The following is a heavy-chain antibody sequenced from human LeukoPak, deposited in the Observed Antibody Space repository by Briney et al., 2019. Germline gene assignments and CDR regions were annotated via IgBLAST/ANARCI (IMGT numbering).Heavy chain of an antibody. CDR1: GFTFSSYS. J-gene: IGHJ4*02. D-gene: IGHD6-13*01. Sequence: GGSLRLSCAASGFTFSSYSMNWVRQAPGKGLEWVSSISSSSYIYYADSVKGRFTISRDNAKNSLYLQMNSLRAEDTAVYYCARDRLGYSSPTYYFDYWGQGTLVTVSS. V-gene: IGHV3-21*01. CDR3: ARDRLGYSSPTYYFDY. CDR2: ISSSSYI.